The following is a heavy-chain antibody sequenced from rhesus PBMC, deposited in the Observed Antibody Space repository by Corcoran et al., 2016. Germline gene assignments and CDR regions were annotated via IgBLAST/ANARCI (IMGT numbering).Heavy chain of an antibody. D-gene: IGHD3-3*01. CDR2: IRRKSNGATV. CDR1: GFIASDYY. J-gene: IGHJ4*01. Sequence: VHRVGPGGGWVQPGGSLGLSCVVSGFIASDYYMFWVRQAPRKGLEWVAYIRRKSNGATVEYAASVQGRFTISRDDSKNIAYLQMSSLKVEDTAVYYCSRGYNYGTDYFIPDYWG. V-gene: IGHV3-184*01. CDR3: SRGYNYGTDYFIPDY.